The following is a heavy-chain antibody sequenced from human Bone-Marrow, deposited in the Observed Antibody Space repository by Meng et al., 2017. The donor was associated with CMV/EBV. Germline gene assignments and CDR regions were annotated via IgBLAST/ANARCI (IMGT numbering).Heavy chain of an antibody. V-gene: IGHV1-69*05. CDR1: GGTFSSYA. CDR2: IIPIFGTA. J-gene: IGHJ5*02. CDR3: ARGLGLEPARNWFDP. Sequence: SVKVSCKASGGTFSSYAISWVRQAPGQGLEWMGGIIPIFGTANYAQKFQGRVTITTDESTSTAYMELSSLRSEDTAVYYCARGLGLEPARNWFDPWGHGTLVTVSS. D-gene: IGHD1-1*01.